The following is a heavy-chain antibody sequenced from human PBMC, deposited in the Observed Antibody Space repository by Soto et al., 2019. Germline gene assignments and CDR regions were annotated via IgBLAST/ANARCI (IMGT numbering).Heavy chain of an antibody. J-gene: IGHJ4*02. D-gene: IGHD3-22*01. V-gene: IGHV1-69*13. CDR3: ARDLYYDSSGYHGGFDY. Sequence: GASVKVSCKASGGTFSSYAISWVRQAPGQGLEWMGGIIPIFGTANYAQKFQGRVTITADESTSTAYMELSSLRSEDTAVYYCARDLYYDSSGYHGGFDYWGQGTLVTVSS. CDR2: IIPIFGTA. CDR1: GGTFSSYA.